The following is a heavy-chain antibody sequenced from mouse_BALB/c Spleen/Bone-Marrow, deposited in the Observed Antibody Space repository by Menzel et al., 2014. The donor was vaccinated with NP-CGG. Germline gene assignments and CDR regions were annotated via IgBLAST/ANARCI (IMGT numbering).Heavy chain of an antibody. D-gene: IGHD2-3*01. J-gene: IGHJ4*01. V-gene: IGHV1-4*02. CDR1: GYTFTSYT. CDR3: ARERGWPYAMDY. CDR2: INPSSGYT. Sequence: QVQLQQSAAELARPGASVKMSYKASGYTFTSYTMHWVKQRPGQGLEWIGYINPSSGYTEYNQKFKDKTTLTADKSSXTAYMQLSSLTSEDSAVYYCARERGWPYAMDYWGQGTSVTVSS.